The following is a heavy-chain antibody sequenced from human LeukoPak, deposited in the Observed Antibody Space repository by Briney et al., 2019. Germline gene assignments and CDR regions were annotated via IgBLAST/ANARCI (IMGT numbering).Heavy chain of an antibody. J-gene: IGHJ4*02. V-gene: IGHV3-30*03. D-gene: IGHD6-19*01. CDR2: ISYDGSNK. CDR3: ASSAVADFDY. CDR1: GFTFSSYG. Sequence: GRSLRLSCAASGFTFSSYGMHWVRQAPGKGLEWVAVISYDGSNKYYADSVKGRFTISRDNSKNTLYLQMNSLRAEDTAVYHCASSAVADFDYWGQGTLVTVSS.